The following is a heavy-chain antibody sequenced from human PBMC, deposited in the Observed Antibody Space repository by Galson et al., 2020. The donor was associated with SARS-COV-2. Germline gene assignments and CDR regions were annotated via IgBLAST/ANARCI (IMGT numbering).Heavy chain of an antibody. V-gene: IGHV3-33*01. J-gene: IGHJ4*02. CDR3: ARDGQSSRGWAFDY. D-gene: IGHD6-19*01. Sequence: GESLKISCAASGFTFSDHAMHWVRQAPGKGLEWVAQIFFDGSEKYYGDSVRGRFNISRDSSKNTVYLQMKNLRVDDTAVYYCARDGQSSRGWAFDYWGQGTLLTVSS. CDR1: GFTFSDHA. CDR2: IFFDGSEK.